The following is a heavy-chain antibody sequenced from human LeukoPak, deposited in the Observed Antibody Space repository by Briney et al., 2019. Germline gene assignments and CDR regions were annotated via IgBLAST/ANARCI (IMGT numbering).Heavy chain of an antibody. CDR3: ATETIGRHYDY. CDR2: IGPTGTDR. Sequence: GGSPRLSCAASGFTFSSCGFNWVRQAPGKGLEWVSSIGPTGTDRYYADSVRGRFTISRDNAKNSMYLQMDSLRDEDTAVYYCATETIGRHYDYWGQGTLLTVSS. D-gene: IGHD1-14*01. J-gene: IGHJ4*02. V-gene: IGHV3-21*01. CDR1: GFTFSSCG.